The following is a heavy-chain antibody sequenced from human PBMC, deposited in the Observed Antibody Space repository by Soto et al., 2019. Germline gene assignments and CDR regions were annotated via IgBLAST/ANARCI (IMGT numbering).Heavy chain of an antibody. Sequence: GGSLRLSCAASGFTFSSYAMSWVRQAPGKGLEWVSAISGSGGSTYYADSVKGRFTISRDNAKNSLYLQMNSLRAEDTAVYYCARPDSGSLPFDYWGQGTLVTVSS. CDR3: ARPDSGSLPFDY. J-gene: IGHJ4*02. V-gene: IGHV3-23*01. D-gene: IGHD1-26*01. CDR2: ISGSGGST. CDR1: GFTFSSYA.